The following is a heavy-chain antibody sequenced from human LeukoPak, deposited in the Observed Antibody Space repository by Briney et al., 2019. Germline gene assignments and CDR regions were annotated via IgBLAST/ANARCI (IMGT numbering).Heavy chain of an antibody. CDR3: AKAPIPYSSGWYGDY. CDR2: VSYDGSHE. D-gene: IGHD6-19*01. CDR1: GFTFSSFG. J-gene: IGHJ4*02. V-gene: IGHV3-30*18. Sequence: GGSLRLSCAASGFTFSSFGMHWVRQAPGKGLEWVAVVSYDGSHEYYADSVKGRFTISRDSSKNTLYLQMNSLRAEDTAVYYCAKAPIPYSSGWYGDYWGQGTLVTVSS.